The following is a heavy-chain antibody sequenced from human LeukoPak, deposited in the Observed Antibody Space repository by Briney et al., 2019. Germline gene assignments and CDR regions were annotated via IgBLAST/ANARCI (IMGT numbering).Heavy chain of an antibody. V-gene: IGHV4-59*01. Sequence: SETLSLTCTVSGGSINSYYWTWLRQPPGKGREWSGDIYYSGSTDYSPSLKSRGSRSVGTSKNQFSLKRKSVTAADTAVFYFGRALQFKRPPPLIDYYYMDVWGKGTTVTVSS. J-gene: IGHJ6*03. D-gene: IGHD5-24*01. CDR2: IYYSGST. CDR1: GGSINSYY. CDR3: GRALQFKRPPPLIDYYYMDV.